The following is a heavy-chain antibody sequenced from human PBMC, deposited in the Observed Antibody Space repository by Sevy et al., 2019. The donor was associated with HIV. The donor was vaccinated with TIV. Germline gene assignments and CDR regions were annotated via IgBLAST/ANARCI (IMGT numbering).Heavy chain of an antibody. CDR3: ASYSNYDYFDY. CDR1: GYSFTTYG. D-gene: IGHD4-4*01. J-gene: IGHJ4*02. CDR2: ISAYSGDT. Sequence: ASVKVSCKASGYSFTTYGISWVRQAPRQGLEWMGWISAYSGDTNYAETFQDRISLTMDTSTTTAYMDLRSLRPGHTAVYYCASYSNYDYFDYWGQGTLVTVSS. V-gene: IGHV1-18*01.